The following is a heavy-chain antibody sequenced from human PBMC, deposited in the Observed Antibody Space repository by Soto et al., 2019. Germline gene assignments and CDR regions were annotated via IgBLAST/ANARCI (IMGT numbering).Heavy chain of an antibody. CDR2: IWYDGSNK. V-gene: IGHV3-33*01. CDR1: GFTFSSYG. Sequence: GGSLRLSCAASGFTFSSYGMHWVRQAPGKGLEWVAVIWYDGSNKYYADSVKGRFTISRDNSKNTLYLQMNSPRAEDTAVYYCARDLEEESSSEFIDYWGQGTLVTVSS. CDR3: ARDLEEESSSEFIDY. J-gene: IGHJ4*02. D-gene: IGHD6-6*01.